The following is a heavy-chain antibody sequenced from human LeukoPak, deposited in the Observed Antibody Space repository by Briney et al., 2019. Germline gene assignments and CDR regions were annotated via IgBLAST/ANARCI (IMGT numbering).Heavy chain of an antibody. J-gene: IGHJ4*02. V-gene: IGHV3-21*01. D-gene: IGHD2-2*01. CDR3: ARNPGIVVVPAATPGGYFDY. CDR1: GFTFSSYS. Sequence: GGSLRLSCAASGFTFSSYSMNWVRQAPGKGLGRVSSIGSSSSYIYYADSVKGRFTISRDNAKNSLYLQMNSLRAEDTAVYYCARNPGIVVVPAATPGGYFDYWGQGTLVTVSS. CDR2: IGSSSSYI.